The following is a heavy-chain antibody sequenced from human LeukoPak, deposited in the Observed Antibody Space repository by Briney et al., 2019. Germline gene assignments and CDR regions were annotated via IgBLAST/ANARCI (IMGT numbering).Heavy chain of an antibody. J-gene: IGHJ6*02. D-gene: IGHD6-13*01. Sequence: SGTLSLTCTVSGGSISSYYWSWIRQPPGKGLEWIGYIYYSGSTNYNPSLKSRVTISVDTSKNQSSLKLSSVTAADTAVYYCARGGYSSSWYRPYYYGMDVWGQGTTVTVSS. CDR2: IYYSGST. V-gene: IGHV4-59*08. CDR3: ARGGYSSSWYRPYYYGMDV. CDR1: GGSISSYY.